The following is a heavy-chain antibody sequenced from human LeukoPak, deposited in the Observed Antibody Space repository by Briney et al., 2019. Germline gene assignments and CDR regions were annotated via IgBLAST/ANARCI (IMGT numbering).Heavy chain of an antibody. CDR1: GGSISSSSYY. J-gene: IGHJ2*01. CDR3: ARVSGTAMVRGFDWYFDL. Sequence: SETLSLTCTVSGGSISSSSYYWGWIRQPPGKGLEWIGSIYYSGSTYYNPSLKSRVTISVDTSKNQFSLKLSSVTAADTAVYYCARVSGTAMVRGFDWYFDLWGRGTLVTVSS. CDR2: IYYSGST. D-gene: IGHD5-18*01. V-gene: IGHV4-39*07.